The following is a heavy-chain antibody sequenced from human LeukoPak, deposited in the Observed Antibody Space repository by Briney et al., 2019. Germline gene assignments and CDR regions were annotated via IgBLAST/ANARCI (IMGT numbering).Heavy chain of an antibody. V-gene: IGHV3-49*03. CDR1: GSTFGDYA. D-gene: IGHD2-15*01. CDR2: IRSKAYGGTT. CDR3: TRLLDFDY. J-gene: IGHJ4*02. Sequence: GGALRLPCTASGSTFGDYAMSWFRPAPGKGLEWVGLIRSKAYGGTTEYAASVKGRFTISRDDSKSIAYLRMNSLKTEDTAVYYCTRLLDFDYWGQGTLVTVSS.